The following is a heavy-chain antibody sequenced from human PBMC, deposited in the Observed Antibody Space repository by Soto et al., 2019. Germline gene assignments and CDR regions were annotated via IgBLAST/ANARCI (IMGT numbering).Heavy chain of an antibody. Sequence: QVQLVESGGGVVQPGRSLRLSCAASGFTFSSYAMHWVRQAPGKGLEWVAVISYDGSNKYYADSVKGRFTISRDNFKNTLYLQRNSLGGEATVGYYCARDGGGGSGSYYNRPDAFDIWGQGRMVTVSS. V-gene: IGHV3-30-3*01. CDR3: ARDGGGGSGSYYNRPDAFDI. CDR2: ISYDGSNK. CDR1: GFTFSSYA. D-gene: IGHD3-10*01. J-gene: IGHJ3*02.